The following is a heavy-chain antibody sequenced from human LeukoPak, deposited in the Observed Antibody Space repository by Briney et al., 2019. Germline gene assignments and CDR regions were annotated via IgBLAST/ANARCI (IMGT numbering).Heavy chain of an antibody. Sequence: GGSLRLSCAASGFTFSNAWMSWVRQAPGKGLEWVGRIKSKSDGGTTDYITPVKGRFTISRDDSKNTLYLQMNSLKTEDSALYYCTTMLFGELLHWGQGTLVTASS. CDR2: IKSKSDGGTT. J-gene: IGHJ4*02. CDR1: GFTFSNAW. V-gene: IGHV3-15*01. CDR3: TTMLFGELLH. D-gene: IGHD3-10*01.